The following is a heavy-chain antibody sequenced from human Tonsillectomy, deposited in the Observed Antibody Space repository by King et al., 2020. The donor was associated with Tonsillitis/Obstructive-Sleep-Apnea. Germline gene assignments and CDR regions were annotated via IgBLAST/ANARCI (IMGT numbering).Heavy chain of an antibody. V-gene: IGHV3-43*02. CDR3: AKDYYDMLTGSGYYNYMDV. CDR1: GFTFDDYG. J-gene: IGHJ6*03. D-gene: IGHD3-9*01. Sequence: VQLVESGGGVVQPGGSLRLSCEASGFTFDDYGMHWVRQAPGKGLEWVSLISGDGGSTYYADSVKGRFTISRDNSKNSLYLQMNSLRTEDTAFYYCAKDYYDMLTGSGYYNYMDVWGKGTTVTVSS. CDR2: ISGDGGST.